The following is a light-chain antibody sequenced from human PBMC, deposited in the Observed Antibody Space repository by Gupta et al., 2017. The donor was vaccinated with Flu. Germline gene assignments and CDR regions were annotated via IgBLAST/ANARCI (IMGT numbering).Light chain of an antibody. V-gene: IGLV1-51*02. CDR2: ENN. J-gene: IGLJ3*02. Sequence: QSVLTPPPSVSAAPGQKVTISCSGSSSNIGNNYVSWYQQLPGTAPKLLIYENNKRPSRIPDRFSGSKSGTSATLGITGLQTGDEADYYCGTWDSSLSAGVFGGGTKLTVL. CDR3: GTWDSSLSAGV. CDR1: SSNIGNNY.